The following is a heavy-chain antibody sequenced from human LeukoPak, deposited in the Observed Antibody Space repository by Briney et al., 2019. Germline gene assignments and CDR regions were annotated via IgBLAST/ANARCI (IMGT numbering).Heavy chain of an antibody. J-gene: IGHJ5*02. Sequence: ASVNVSCKSSVYTFTTYDINWVRQATGQGREWMGWMNPNSGNTGYAQKFQGRVTMTRNTSIRTAYMELSSLRSEDTAVYYCARGPNKSDGGNSGSAWFDPWGQGTLVTVSS. D-gene: IGHD4-23*01. CDR1: VYTFTTYD. CDR2: MNPNSGNT. V-gene: IGHV1-8*01. CDR3: ARGPNKSDGGNSGSAWFDP.